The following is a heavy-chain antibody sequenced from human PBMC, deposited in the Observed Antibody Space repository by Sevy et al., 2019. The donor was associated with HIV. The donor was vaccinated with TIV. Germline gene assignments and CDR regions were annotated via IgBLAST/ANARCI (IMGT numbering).Heavy chain of an antibody. CDR2: ISSSSSYI. CDR3: ASTCSGGSCYYDY. CDR1: GFTFSSYS. V-gene: IGHV3-21*01. J-gene: IGHJ4*02. Sequence: GGSLRLSCAASGFTFSSYSMNWVRQAPGKGLEWVSSISSSSSYIYYADSVKGRFTISRDNAKNSLYLQMNSLRAKDTAVYYCASTCSGGSCYYDYWGQGTLVTVSS. D-gene: IGHD2-15*01.